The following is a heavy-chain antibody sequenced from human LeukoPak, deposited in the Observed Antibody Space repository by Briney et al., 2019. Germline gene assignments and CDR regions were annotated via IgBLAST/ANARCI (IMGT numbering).Heavy chain of an antibody. CDR2: ISTSGAGT. Sequence: GSLRLSCEASGFTFSSYAMSWVRQAPGRGLEWVSSISTSGAGTYYADSVKGRFSISRDNSKNTLYLQMSSMRAEDTAVYYCAKATTASPRNFDFWGQGTLVTVSP. J-gene: IGHJ4*02. CDR1: GFTFSSYA. CDR3: AKATTASPRNFDF. V-gene: IGHV3-23*01. D-gene: IGHD2-21*02.